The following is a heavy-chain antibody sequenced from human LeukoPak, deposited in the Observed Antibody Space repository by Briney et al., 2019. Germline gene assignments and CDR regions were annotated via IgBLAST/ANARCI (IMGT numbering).Heavy chain of an antibody. D-gene: IGHD5-18*01. Sequence: PSETLSLTCAVYGGSFSGYYWSWIRQPPGKGLEWIGEINHSGSTNYNPSLKSRVTISVDTSKNQFSLKLSSVTAADTAVYYCAIIGGYGHLMDVWGKGTTVTVSS. CDR3: AIIGGYGHLMDV. J-gene: IGHJ6*03. V-gene: IGHV4-34*01. CDR1: GGSFSGYY. CDR2: INHSGST.